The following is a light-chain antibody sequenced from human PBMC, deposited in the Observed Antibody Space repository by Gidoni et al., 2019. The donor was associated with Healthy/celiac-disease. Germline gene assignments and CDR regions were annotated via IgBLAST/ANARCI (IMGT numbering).Light chain of an antibody. Sequence: DIQMTQSPSTLSASVGDRVTITCRASQSISSWLAWYQQKPGKAPKRLIYKASSLESGGPSRFSGSGSGTEFTLTISSLQPDDFATYYCQQYNSYSLTFGQGTKVEIK. J-gene: IGKJ1*01. CDR1: QSISSW. CDR2: KAS. CDR3: QQYNSYSLT. V-gene: IGKV1-5*03.